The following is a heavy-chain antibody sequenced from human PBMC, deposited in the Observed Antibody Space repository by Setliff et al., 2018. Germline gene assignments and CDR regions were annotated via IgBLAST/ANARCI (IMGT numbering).Heavy chain of an antibody. J-gene: IGHJ6*03. CDR1: GGSVGNSYYY. Sequence: SETLSLTCTVSGGSVGNSYYYWNWIRQPAGKGLEWIGRIYTTWSTNYNPSLKSRVTISLDTSKSQFFLKLNSVTAADTAVYYCVRTDYSDGRYSMDVWGKGTTVTVSS. D-gene: IGHD6-19*01. CDR3: VRTDYSDGRYSMDV. CDR2: IYTTWST. V-gene: IGHV4-61*02.